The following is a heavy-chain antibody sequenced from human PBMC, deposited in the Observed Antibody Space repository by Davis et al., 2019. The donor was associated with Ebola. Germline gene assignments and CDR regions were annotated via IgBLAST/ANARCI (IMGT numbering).Heavy chain of an antibody. J-gene: IGHJ3*02. CDR2: IDPSDSYA. Sequence: PGGSLTLSCKGSGYSFTSFWISWVRQMPGKGLEWMGKIDPSDSYAIYSPPFEGHVTISVDESIGTSYLQWSSLKASDTAIYYCASLRRTITGMDDAFDIWGQGTMVTVSS. V-gene: IGHV5-10-1*01. CDR1: GYSFTSFW. D-gene: IGHD2-8*02. CDR3: ASLRRTITGMDDAFDI.